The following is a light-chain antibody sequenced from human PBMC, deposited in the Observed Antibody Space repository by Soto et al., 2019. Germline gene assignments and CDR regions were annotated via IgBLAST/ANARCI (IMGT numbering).Light chain of an antibody. J-gene: IGKJ1*01. Sequence: EIVLTQSPGPLSLSPGERAPLSCRASQTVSSSYLAWYQQKPGQAPRLLIHGVSSRATGIPDRFSGSGSGTDFTLTISRLEPEDFAVYYCQQYGNSPWTFGQGTKVDIK. CDR3: QQYGNSPWT. CDR1: QTVSSSY. CDR2: GVS. V-gene: IGKV3-20*01.